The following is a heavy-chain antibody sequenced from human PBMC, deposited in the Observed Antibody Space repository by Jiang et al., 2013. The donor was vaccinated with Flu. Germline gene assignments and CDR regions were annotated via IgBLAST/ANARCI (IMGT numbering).Heavy chain of an antibody. Sequence: LSWFRQAPGKGPEWVGFIRSKAYGGTTNYAASVKDRFIISRDDSKGIAYLQMDSLKTEDTALYYCARRFLRGDFPYYFDYWGQGALVTVSS. J-gene: IGHJ4*02. D-gene: IGHD4-17*01. CDR3: ARRFLRGDFPYYFDY. V-gene: IGHV3-49*03. CDR2: IRSKAYGGTT.